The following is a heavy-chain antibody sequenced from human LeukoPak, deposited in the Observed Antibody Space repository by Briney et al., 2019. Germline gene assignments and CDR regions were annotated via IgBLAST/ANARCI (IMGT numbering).Heavy chain of an antibody. CDR2: ISGSGGST. CDR3: ASRDIVVVPAARYGMDV. V-gene: IGHV3-23*01. D-gene: IGHD2-2*01. Sequence: GGSLRLSCAASGFTFSSYAMSWVRQAPGKGLEWVSAISGSGGSTYYADSVKGRFTISRDNSKNTLYLQMNSLRAENTAVYYCASRDIVVVPAARYGMDVWGQGTTVTVP. J-gene: IGHJ6*02. CDR1: GFTFSSYA.